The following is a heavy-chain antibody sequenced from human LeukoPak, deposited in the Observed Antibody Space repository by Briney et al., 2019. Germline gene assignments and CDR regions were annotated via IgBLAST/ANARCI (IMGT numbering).Heavy chain of an antibody. D-gene: IGHD3-3*01. CDR3: ARPKYYDCWSGYSKYYFDY. J-gene: IGHJ4*02. V-gene: IGHV3-7*05. CDR2: IKQDGSEK. CDR1: GFTFSSYW. Sequence: GGSLRLSCAASGFTFSSYWMSWVRQAPGKGLEWVANIKQDGSEKYYVDSVKGRFTISRDNAKNSLYLQMNSLRAEDTAVYYCARPKYYDCWSGYSKYYFDYWGQGTLVTVSS.